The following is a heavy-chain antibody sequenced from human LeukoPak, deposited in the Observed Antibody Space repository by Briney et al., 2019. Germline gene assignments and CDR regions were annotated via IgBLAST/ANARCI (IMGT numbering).Heavy chain of an antibody. CDR1: GFTFSSYG. J-gene: IGHJ4*02. CDR2: ITRSSNYR. V-gene: IGHV3-21*01. Sequence: GGSLRLSCAASGFTFSSYGMHWVRQAPGKGLEWVSSITRSSNYRYYSDSMKGRFTISRDNAKKSLYLQMNSLRAEDTAVYYCARALYDSSGYYSHFDYWGQGTLVTVSS. D-gene: IGHD3-22*01. CDR3: ARALYDSSGYYSHFDY.